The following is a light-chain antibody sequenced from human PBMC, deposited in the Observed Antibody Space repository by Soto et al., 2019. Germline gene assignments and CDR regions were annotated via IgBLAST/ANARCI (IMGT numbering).Light chain of an antibody. CDR1: SSNIGAGYD. CDR2: VNS. J-gene: IGLJ2*01. V-gene: IGLV1-40*01. CDR3: QSYDSSLSAHVV. Sequence: QLVLTQPPSVSGAPGQRVTISCTGSSSNIGAGYDVHWYQQLPGTAPKLLIYVNSNRPSGVPDRFSGSKSGTSASLAITGLQAEDEADYYCQSYDSSLSAHVVFGGGTKLTVL.